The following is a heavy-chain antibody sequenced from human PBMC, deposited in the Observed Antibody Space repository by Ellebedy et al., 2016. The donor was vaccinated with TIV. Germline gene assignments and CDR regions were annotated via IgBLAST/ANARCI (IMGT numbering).Heavy chain of an antibody. V-gene: IGHV1-18*01. Sequence: ASVKVSXXVSGYTFTRYGMSWVRQAPGQGLEWMGWIAVYNGHTKYAQKFQDRDVMTTETATSTVYMELRSLRSDDTAEYYCARSRLGGGHWYFDFWGRGTLVTVSS. D-gene: IGHD3-10*01. CDR1: GYTFTRYG. CDR2: IAVYNGHT. CDR3: ARSRLGGGHWYFDF. J-gene: IGHJ2*01.